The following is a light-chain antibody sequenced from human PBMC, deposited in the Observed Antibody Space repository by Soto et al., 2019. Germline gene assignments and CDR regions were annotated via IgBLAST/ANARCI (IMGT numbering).Light chain of an antibody. J-gene: IGKJ5*01. CDR1: PTITNNY. CDR2: GAS. V-gene: IGKV3-20*01. Sequence: EIELTQSPGTLSLSPGERATLSCRASPTITNNYLAWYQQKPGQAPRLLIYGASSSVTGIPDRFSGSGSGTDFTLIIIRLEPEDFAVYYCQQYGTSPVTFGQGTRLEIK. CDR3: QQYGTSPVT.